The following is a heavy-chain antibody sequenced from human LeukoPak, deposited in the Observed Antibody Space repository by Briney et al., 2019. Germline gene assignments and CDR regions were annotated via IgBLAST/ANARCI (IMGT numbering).Heavy chain of an antibody. CDR1: GYSFTSYW. Sequence: GESLKISCKGSGYSFTSYWIGWVRQMPGQGLEWWVIIYTGDANTRYSPSFQGQVTISVDKSISTPYLQWRTLNASDTAIYYCARAIPGAGTALGYWGQGTLVTVSS. CDR3: ARAIPGAGTALGY. J-gene: IGHJ4*02. D-gene: IGHD6-13*01. V-gene: IGHV5-51*01. CDR2: IYTGDANT.